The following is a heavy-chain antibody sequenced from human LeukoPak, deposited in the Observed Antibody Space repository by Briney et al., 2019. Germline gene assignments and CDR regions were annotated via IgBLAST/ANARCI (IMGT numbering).Heavy chain of an antibody. CDR3: ARDRENTAMVQFDY. CDR2: ISSSSSYI. J-gene: IGHJ4*02. V-gene: IGHV3-21*01. D-gene: IGHD5-18*01. CDR1: GFTFSGYS. Sequence: GGSLRLSCAASGFTFSGYSMNWVRQAPGKGLEWVSSISSSSSYIYYADSVKGRFTISRDNAKNSLYLQMNSLRAEDTAVYYCARDRENTAMVQFDYWGQGTLVTVSS.